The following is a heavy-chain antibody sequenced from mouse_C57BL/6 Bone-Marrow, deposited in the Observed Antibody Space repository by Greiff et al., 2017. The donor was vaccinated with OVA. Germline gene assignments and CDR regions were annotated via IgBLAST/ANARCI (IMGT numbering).Heavy chain of an antibody. J-gene: IGHJ2*01. V-gene: IGHV1-50*01. CDR2: IDPSDSYT. Sequence: VQLQQPGAELVKPGASVKLSCKASGYTFTSYWMQWVKQRPGQGLEWIGEIDPSDSYTNYNQKFKGKATLTVDTSSRTAYMQLSSLTSEDSAVYYGAREEEILRGVDYWGQGTTLTVSS. CDR1: GYTFTSYW. CDR3: AREEEILRGVDY. D-gene: IGHD1-1*01.